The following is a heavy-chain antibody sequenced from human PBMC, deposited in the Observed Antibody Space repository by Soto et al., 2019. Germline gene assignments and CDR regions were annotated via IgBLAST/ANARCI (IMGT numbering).Heavy chain of an antibody. CDR3: ARAEVNYYDSSGYYLGVLSFIAFDI. D-gene: IGHD3-22*01. V-gene: IGHV4-30-4*01. CDR2: IYYSGST. Sequence: QVQLQESGPGLVKPSQTLSLTCTVSGGSISSGDYYWSWIRQPPGKGLEWIGYIYYSGSTYYNPSLKSRVTISVDTSKNQFSLKLSSVTAADTAVYYCARAEVNYYDSSGYYLGVLSFIAFDIWGQGTMVTVSS. CDR1: GGSISSGDYY. J-gene: IGHJ3*02.